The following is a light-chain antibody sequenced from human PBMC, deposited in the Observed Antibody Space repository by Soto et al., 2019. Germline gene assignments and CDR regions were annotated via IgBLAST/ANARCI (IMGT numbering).Light chain of an antibody. CDR2: DAS. CDR3: QQYNSFNT. Sequence: DIEMTQSPSTLSASVGDRVTMTCRASQSIAIWLAWYQQKPGKAHKLLIFDASSLESGVPSRFSGSGSGTEFPLTISSLQPDDFATYYCQQYNSFNTFGQGTKLEIK. V-gene: IGKV1-5*01. J-gene: IGKJ2*01. CDR1: QSIAIW.